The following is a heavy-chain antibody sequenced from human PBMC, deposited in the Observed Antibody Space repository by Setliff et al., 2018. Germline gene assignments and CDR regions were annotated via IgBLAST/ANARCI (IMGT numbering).Heavy chain of an antibody. J-gene: IGHJ4*01. Sequence: ASVKVSCKASGYSLSNYVMNWVRQAPGQGLEWMGWINTKNGDPTYAQGYTGRFAFSLDTSDSATYLDISNLKAEDTATYYCARADHLVTTTFDYWGQGTLVTVSS. V-gene: IGHV7-4-1*02. CDR2: INTKNGDP. CDR1: GYSLSNYV. D-gene: IGHD4-17*01. CDR3: ARADHLVTTTFDY.